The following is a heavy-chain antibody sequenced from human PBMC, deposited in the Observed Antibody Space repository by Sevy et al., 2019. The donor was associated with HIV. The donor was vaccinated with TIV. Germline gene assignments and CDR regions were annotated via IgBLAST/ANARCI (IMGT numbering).Heavy chain of an antibody. CDR1: GYTFTASY. CDR2: INLNSGGT. V-gene: IGHV1-2*02. CDR3: ARDPNEYSSSLNGMDV. D-gene: IGHD6-6*01. Sequence: ASVKVSCKASGYTFTASYMHWVRQAPGQGLEWMGWINLNSGGTDYAQKFQGGVTMTRDTSISTTYMELTRLTSDDTAVYYCARDPNEYSSSLNGMDVWGQGTSVTVSS. J-gene: IGHJ6*02.